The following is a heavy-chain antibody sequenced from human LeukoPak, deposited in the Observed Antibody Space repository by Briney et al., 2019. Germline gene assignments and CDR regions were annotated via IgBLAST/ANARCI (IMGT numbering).Heavy chain of an antibody. J-gene: IGHJ3*01. Sequence: GGSLRLSCAASGLIFSNYAMTWVRQAPGKGLEWVSSITGNSGTTKYADSVKGRFTMSRDNSRNTLYLQMDSLRAEDTAVYYCTKDPNGDYIGAFDAWGPGTMVIVFS. D-gene: IGHD2-8*01. CDR3: TKDPNGDYIGAFDA. CDR2: ITGNSGTT. CDR1: GLIFSNYA. V-gene: IGHV3-23*01.